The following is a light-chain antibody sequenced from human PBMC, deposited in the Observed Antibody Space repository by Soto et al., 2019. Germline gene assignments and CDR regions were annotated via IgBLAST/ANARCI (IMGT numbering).Light chain of an antibody. CDR2: KAS. CDR1: QTINNL. CDR3: QHYYTYPYT. Sequence: DIQMTQSPSTLSASVGGRVTISCRASQTINNLLAWYQQKPGKVPKLLIYKASSLESGVPSRFSGSGSGTDFTLTISSLQPDDFATYYYQHYYTYPYTFGQGTKLEIK. V-gene: IGKV1-5*03. J-gene: IGKJ2*01.